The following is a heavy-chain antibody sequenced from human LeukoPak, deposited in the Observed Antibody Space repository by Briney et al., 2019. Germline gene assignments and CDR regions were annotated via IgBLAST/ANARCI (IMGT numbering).Heavy chain of an antibody. Sequence: GGSLRLSCAASGFTFSTYAMSWVRQVPEKGLEWVSGISASGSGTYYADSVKGRFTISRDNSKNTLYLQMDSLRAEDMAEYYCARDPYHFGHFDYWGQGTLVTVSS. V-gene: IGHV3-23*01. D-gene: IGHD3/OR15-3a*01. J-gene: IGHJ4*02. CDR1: GFTFSTYA. CDR2: ISASGSGT. CDR3: ARDPYHFGHFDY.